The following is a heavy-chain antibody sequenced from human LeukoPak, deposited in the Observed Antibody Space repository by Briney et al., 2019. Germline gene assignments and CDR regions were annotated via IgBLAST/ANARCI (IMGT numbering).Heavy chain of an antibody. CDR3: ARGRGSDFWSASNI. CDR2: TYHSGST. V-gene: IGHV4-38-2*01. J-gene: IGHJ4*02. D-gene: IGHD3-3*01. Sequence: SETLSLTCAVSGYSINSGYYWVWIRQPPGKGLEWIGTTYHSGSTYHNPSLKSRVTISVDTSKNQFSLKLTSVTAADTAVYYCARGRGSDFWSASNIWGQGTLVTVSS. CDR1: GYSINSGYY.